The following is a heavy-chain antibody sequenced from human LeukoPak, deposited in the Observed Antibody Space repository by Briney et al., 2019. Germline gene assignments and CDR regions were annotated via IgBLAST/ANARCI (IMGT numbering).Heavy chain of an antibody. D-gene: IGHD5-18*01. CDR3: ARDLTFTAMVTS. V-gene: IGHV3-48*01. CDR1: GFTFSSYS. Sequence: GGSLRLSCAASGFTFSSYSMNWVRQAPGKGLEWVSYISSSSSTTYYADSVKGRFTISRDNAKNSLYLQMNSLRAEDTAVYYCARDLTFTAMVTSWGQGTLVTVSS. J-gene: IGHJ4*02. CDR2: ISSSSSTT.